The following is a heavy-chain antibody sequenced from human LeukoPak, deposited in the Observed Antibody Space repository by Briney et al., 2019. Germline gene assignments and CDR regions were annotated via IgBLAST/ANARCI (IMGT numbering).Heavy chain of an antibody. Sequence: QPGRSLRLSCAASGFTFSSYAMHWVRQAPGKGLEWVAVISYVGSNKYYADSVKGRFTISRDNSKNTLYLQMNSLRAEDTAIYYCARVFSGSDYWGQETPVTVSS. D-gene: IGHD2-15*01. J-gene: IGHJ4*02. CDR1: GFTFSSYA. CDR3: ARVFSGSDY. CDR2: ISYVGSNK. V-gene: IGHV3-30-3*01.